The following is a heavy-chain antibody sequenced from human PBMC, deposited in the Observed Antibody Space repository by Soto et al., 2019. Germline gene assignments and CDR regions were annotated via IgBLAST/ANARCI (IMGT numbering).Heavy chain of an antibody. V-gene: IGHV4-39*01. CDR3: AGHAVALYYFDY. CDR1: GGSISSSSYY. D-gene: IGHD6-19*01. J-gene: IGHJ4*02. Sequence: PSETLSLTCTVSGGSISSSSYYWGWIRQPPGKGLEWIGSIYYSGSTYYNPSLKSRVTISVDTSKNQFSLSLSSVTAADTAVYYCAGHAVALYYFDYWGQGTLVTVSS. CDR2: IYYSGST.